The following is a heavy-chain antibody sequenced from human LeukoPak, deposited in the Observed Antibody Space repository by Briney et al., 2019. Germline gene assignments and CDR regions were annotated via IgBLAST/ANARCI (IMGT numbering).Heavy chain of an antibody. J-gene: IGHJ4*02. V-gene: IGHV4-34*01. D-gene: IGHD6-13*01. CDR1: GGSISNYY. CDR3: ASLIAAASDDY. CDR2: INHSGST. Sequence: PSETLSLTCTVSGGSISNYYWSWIRQPPGKGLEWIGEINHSGSTNYNPSLKSRVTISVDTSKNQFSLKLSSVTAADTAVYYCASLIAAASDDYWGQGTLVTVSS.